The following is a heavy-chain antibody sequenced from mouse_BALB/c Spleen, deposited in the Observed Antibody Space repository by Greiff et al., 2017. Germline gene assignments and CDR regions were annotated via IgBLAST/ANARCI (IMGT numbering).Heavy chain of an antibody. CDR2: ISYSGSP. Sequence: EVKLQESGPGLVKPSQSLSLTCTVTGYSITSDYAWNWIRQFPGNKLEWMGSISYSGSPSYNPSLKRRISITRDPSKNQFFLQLNSVTTEDTATNYCARKGSGTGFHYYAMDYWGQGTSVTVSS. CDR3: ARKGSGTGFHYYAMDY. CDR1: GYSITSDYA. V-gene: IGHV3-2*02. J-gene: IGHJ4*01. D-gene: IGHD3-3*01.